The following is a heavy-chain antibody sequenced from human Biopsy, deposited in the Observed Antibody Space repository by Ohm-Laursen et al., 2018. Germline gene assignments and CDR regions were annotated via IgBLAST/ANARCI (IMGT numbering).Heavy chain of an antibody. V-gene: IGHV3-11*01. CDR1: GFTFSDYY. D-gene: IGHD2-15*01. Sequence: SLRLSCSASGFTFSDYYMSWIRQAPGKGLEWISYLSSRGSNIYYADSVKGRFTVSRDNANNSLFLQMNSLRAEDTAVYYSARAVGIAAAPIDYWGQGTLVTVSS. CDR3: ARAVGIAAAPIDY. J-gene: IGHJ4*02. CDR2: LSSRGSNI.